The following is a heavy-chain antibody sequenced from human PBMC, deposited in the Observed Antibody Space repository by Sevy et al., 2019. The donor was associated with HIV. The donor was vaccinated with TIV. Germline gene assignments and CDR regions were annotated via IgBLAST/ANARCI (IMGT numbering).Heavy chain of an antibody. J-gene: IGHJ6*02. CDR1: GFTFSSYY. D-gene: IGHD3-10*01. V-gene: IGHV3-21*01. CDR2: ISGISNYI. Sequence: GGCLRLSCAASGFTFSSYYMNWVRQAPGKGLEWVSSISGISNYIYYADSVKGRFTISRDNAKNSLYLQMNSLRAEDTAVYYCAKRLVSWDGMDVWGQGTTVTVSS. CDR3: AKRLVSWDGMDV.